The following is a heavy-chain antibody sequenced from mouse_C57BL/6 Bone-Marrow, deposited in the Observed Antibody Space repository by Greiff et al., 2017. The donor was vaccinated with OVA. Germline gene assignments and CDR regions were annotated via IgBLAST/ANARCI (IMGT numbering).Heavy chain of an antibody. J-gene: IGHJ1*03. CDR3: ARSGVITTVVATYWYFDV. V-gene: IGHV1-53*01. Sequence: QVHVKQPGTELVKPGASVKLSCKASGYTFTSYWMHWVKQRPGQGLEWIGNINPSNGGTNYNEKFKSKATLTVDKSSSTAYMQLSSLTSEDSAVYYCARSGVITTVVATYWYFDVWGTGTTVTVSS. CDR1: GYTFTSYW. D-gene: IGHD1-1*01. CDR2: INPSNGGT.